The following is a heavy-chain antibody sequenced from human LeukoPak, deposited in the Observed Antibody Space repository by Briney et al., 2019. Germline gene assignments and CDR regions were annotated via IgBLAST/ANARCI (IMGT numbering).Heavy chain of an antibody. Sequence: TSETLSLTCTVSGGSISSYYWSWIRQPPGKGLEWIGYIYYSGSTNYNPSLKSRVTISVDTSKNQFSLKLSSVTAADTAVYYCAREDGDSSGYKDWYFDLWGRGTLVTVSS. J-gene: IGHJ2*01. V-gene: IGHV4-59*01. D-gene: IGHD3-22*01. CDR3: AREDGDSSGYKDWYFDL. CDR2: IYYSGST. CDR1: GGSISSYY.